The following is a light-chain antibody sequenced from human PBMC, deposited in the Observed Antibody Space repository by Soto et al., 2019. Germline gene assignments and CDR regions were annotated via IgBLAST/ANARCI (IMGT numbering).Light chain of an antibody. J-gene: IGKJ5*01. V-gene: IGKV3-15*01. Sequence: TQSPATLSVSPGDRATLSCRASQSVDNNLAWYQQKPGQAPRLLIYRSSTRATGIPARFSGSGSGTEFTLTIGSLQSEDFAVYYCQQYNDWPPITFGQGTRLEIK. CDR1: QSVDNN. CDR2: RSS. CDR3: QQYNDWPPIT.